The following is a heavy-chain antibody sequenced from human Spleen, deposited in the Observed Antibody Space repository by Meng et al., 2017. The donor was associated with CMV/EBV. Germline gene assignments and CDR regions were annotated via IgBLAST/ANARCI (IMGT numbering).Heavy chain of an antibody. V-gene: IGHV4-59*01. CDR3: ARTALRFPLGMDV. CDR2: IYYSGST. CDR1: GGSISSYY. D-gene: IGHD3-16*01. J-gene: IGHJ6*02. Sequence: SETLSLTCTVSGGSISSYYWSWIRQPPGKGLEWIGYIYYSGSTNYNPSLKSRVTISVDTSKNQFSLKLSSVTAADTAVYYCARTALRFPLGMDVWGQGTTVTVSS.